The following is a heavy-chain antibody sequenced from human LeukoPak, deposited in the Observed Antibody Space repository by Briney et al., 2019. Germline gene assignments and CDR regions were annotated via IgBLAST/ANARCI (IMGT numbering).Heavy chain of an antibody. Sequence: GGSLRLSCAVSGFNFRDHWMDWVRQAPGKGLQWVGHIKNDGSESYYLDSLKGRFSISRDNTNNALYLQMNSLRVEDTAVYYCVKNDGWFHLAQWGQGTLVTVSS. CDR2: IKNDGSES. V-gene: IGHV3-7*03. CDR1: GFNFRDHW. CDR3: VKNDGWFHLAQ. D-gene: IGHD6-19*01. J-gene: IGHJ4*02.